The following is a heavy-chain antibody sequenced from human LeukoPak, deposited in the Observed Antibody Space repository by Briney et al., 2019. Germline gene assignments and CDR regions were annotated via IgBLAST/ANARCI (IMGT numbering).Heavy chain of an antibody. V-gene: IGHV1-18*01. J-gene: IGHJ4*02. CDR1: GYTFTSYG. CDR2: IRAYNGNT. Sequence: ASVELSCKATGYTFTSYGISWVRQAPGQGLGWMWLIRAYNGNTNYAQKLQGRVTMTTDTDTSTAYMELRSLRSDGPAVYYWRRVPPHKRSLDYWGQGTPVTVSS. CDR3: RRVPPHKRSLDY. D-gene: IGHD1-26*01.